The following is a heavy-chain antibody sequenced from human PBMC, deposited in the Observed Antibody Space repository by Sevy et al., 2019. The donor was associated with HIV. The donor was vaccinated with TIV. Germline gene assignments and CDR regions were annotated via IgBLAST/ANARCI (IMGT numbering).Heavy chain of an antibody. CDR1: GFTFTYTW. V-gene: IGHV3-15*07. D-gene: IGHD4-4*01. Sequence: GGSLRLSCAASGFTFTYTWMNWVRQAPGKGLEWVGRIRSKTDGGTTDYAAPVKGRFTISRDDSKNTLFLQMNSLKTEDTAVYYCTTSTQVDYYGMDVLGQGTPVTVSS. CDR3: TTSTQVDYYGMDV. J-gene: IGHJ6*02. CDR2: IRSKTDGGTT.